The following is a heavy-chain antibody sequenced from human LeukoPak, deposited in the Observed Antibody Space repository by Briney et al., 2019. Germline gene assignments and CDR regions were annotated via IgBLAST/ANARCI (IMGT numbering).Heavy chain of an antibody. D-gene: IGHD1-14*01. CDR2: IKQDGSEN. J-gene: IGHJ4*02. Sequence: GGSLRLSCAASGFTFSTYWMSWIRQAPGKGLEWVAKIKQDGSENNYVHSMRGRFTISRDNAKNSLYMQINTLTAQTTVFYYCTMNPGDSWGQGTLVTVPS. CDR3: TMNPGDS. CDR1: GFTFSTYW. V-gene: IGHV3-7*02.